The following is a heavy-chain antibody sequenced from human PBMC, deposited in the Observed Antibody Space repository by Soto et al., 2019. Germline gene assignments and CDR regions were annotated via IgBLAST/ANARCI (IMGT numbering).Heavy chain of an antibody. D-gene: IGHD2-2*01. CDR1: GFTFSNAW. CDR3: TTDWAIGYCSSTSCYAGFDY. Sequence: EMQLVESGGGLVKPGGSLRLSCAASGFTFSNAWMSWVRQAPGKGLEWVGRIKSKTDGGTTDYAAPVKGRFTISRDDSKNTLYLQMNSLKTEDTAVYYCTTDWAIGYCSSTSCYAGFDYWGQGTLVTVSS. V-gene: IGHV3-15*01. CDR2: IKSKTDGGTT. J-gene: IGHJ4*02.